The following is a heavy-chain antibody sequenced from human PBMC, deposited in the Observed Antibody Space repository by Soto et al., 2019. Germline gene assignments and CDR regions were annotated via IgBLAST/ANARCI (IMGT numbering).Heavy chain of an antibody. D-gene: IGHD5-18*01. CDR3: AESGYRYGYPAYWFDP. V-gene: IGHV1-58*01. J-gene: IGHJ5*02. CDR1: GFTFTSSA. Sequence: SVKVSCKASGFTFTSSAVQWVRQARGQRLEWIGWIVVGSGNTNYAQKFQERVTITRDMSTSTAYMELSSLRSEDTAVYYCAESGYRYGYPAYWFDPWGQGTLVTVSS. CDR2: IVVGSGNT.